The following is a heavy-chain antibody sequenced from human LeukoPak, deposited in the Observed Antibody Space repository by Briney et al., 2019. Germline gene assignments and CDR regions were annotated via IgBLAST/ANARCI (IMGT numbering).Heavy chain of an antibody. J-gene: IGHJ4*02. CDR1: GSNFTSYW. D-gene: IGHD3-10*01. Sequence: GESLQISCEGSGSNFTSYWIGGVRQLPGKGLEGMGIIYPGDSDTRYSPSFQGQVTISADKSISTAYLQWSSLKASDTAMYYCARPSRGMVPDYWGQGTLVTVSS. CDR2: IYPGDSDT. CDR3: ARPSRGMVPDY. V-gene: IGHV5-51*01.